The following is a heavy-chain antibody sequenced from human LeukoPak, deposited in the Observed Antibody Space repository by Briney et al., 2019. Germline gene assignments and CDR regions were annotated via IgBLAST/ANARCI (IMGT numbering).Heavy chain of an antibody. Sequence: PSETLSLTCTVSGGSISSYYWSWTRQPPGKGLEWIGCIYYSGSTNYNPSLKSRVTISVDTSKNQFSLKLSSVTAADTAVYYCARGSGYTAMVNWGQGTLVTVSS. V-gene: IGHV4-59*01. CDR1: GGSISSYY. CDR3: ARGSGYTAMVN. D-gene: IGHD5-18*01. CDR2: IYYSGST. J-gene: IGHJ4*02.